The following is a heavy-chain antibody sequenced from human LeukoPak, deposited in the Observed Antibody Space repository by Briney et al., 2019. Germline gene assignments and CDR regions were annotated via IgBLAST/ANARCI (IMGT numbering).Heavy chain of an antibody. D-gene: IGHD5-12*01. Sequence: GGSLRLSCAASGFTFSSYWMHWVRQAPGKGLVWVSRINSDGSSTSYADSVKGRFTISRDNSKNTLYLQMNSLRAEDTAVYYCAKDSMVAKFDYWGQGTLVTVSS. CDR3: AKDSMVAKFDY. CDR1: GFTFSSYW. CDR2: INSDGSST. J-gene: IGHJ4*02. V-gene: IGHV3-74*01.